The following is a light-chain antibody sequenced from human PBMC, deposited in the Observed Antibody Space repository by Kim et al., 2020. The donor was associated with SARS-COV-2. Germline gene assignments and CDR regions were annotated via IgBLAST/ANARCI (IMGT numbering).Light chain of an antibody. J-gene: IGKJ2*03. CDR1: QSVTRGS. CDR3: QQYGSYPYS. Sequence: PGETATRSCTTSQSVTRGSLAWYQQNPGHAPRLLIYGVSTRATGIPDRFSGSGSGTDFTLVISRLGPEDFAVYYCQQYGSYPYSFGQGTKLEI. CDR2: GVS. V-gene: IGKV3-20*01.